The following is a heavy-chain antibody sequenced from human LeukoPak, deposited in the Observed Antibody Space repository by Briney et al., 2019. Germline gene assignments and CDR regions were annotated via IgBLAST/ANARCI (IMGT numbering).Heavy chain of an antibody. CDR1: GFTFSSYG. V-gene: IGHV3-30*18. CDR3: GKDPEWFGELSVSFDY. J-gene: IGHJ4*02. Sequence: PGRSLRLSCAASGFTFSSYGMHWVRQAPGKGLEWVAVISYDGSNKYYADSVKGRFTISRDNSKNTLYLQMNSLRAEDTAVYYCGKDPEWFGELSVSFDYWGQGTLVTVSS. D-gene: IGHD3-10*01. CDR2: ISYDGSNK.